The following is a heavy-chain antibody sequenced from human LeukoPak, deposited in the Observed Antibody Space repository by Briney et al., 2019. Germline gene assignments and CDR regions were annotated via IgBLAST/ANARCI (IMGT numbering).Heavy chain of an antibody. D-gene: IGHD6-13*01. CDR1: GFTFSSYA. Sequence: GGSLRLSCAASGFTFSSYAMSWVRQAPGKGLEWVSAISGSGGSTYYADSVRGRFTISRDNSKNTLYLQMNSLRAEDTAVYYCAGGGGQLVRVFVIWGQGTMVPVSS. CDR3: AGGGGQLVRVFVI. V-gene: IGHV3-23*01. J-gene: IGHJ3*02. CDR2: ISGSGGST.